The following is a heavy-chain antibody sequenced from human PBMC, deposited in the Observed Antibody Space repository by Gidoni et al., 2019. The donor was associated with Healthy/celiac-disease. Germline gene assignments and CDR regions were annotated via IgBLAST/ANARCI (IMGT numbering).Heavy chain of an antibody. CDR2: IYTSGST. J-gene: IGHJ1*01. Sequence: QVQLQESGPGLVKPSQTLSLTCTVSGGSISSGSYYWSWIRQPAGKGLEWIGRIYTSGSTNYNPSLKSRVTISVDTSKNQFSLKLSSVTAADTAVYYCARATAPVTPGAEYFQHWGQGTLVTVSS. V-gene: IGHV4-61*02. CDR1: GGSISSGSYY. D-gene: IGHD4-17*01. CDR3: ARATAPVTPGAEYFQH.